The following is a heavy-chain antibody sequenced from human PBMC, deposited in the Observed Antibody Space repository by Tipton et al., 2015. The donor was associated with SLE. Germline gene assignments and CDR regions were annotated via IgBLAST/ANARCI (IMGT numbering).Heavy chain of an antibody. CDR3: ARFGSGSYLVVQL. CDR1: GDSITTGGQY. J-gene: IGHJ1*01. V-gene: IGHV4-61*09. Sequence: TLSLTCTVSGDSITTGGQYWTWIRQPAGKGLEWFGQIYTPTGRTDYNPSLGSRATISVDTSKSQFSLRLSSVTAADTAVYYCARFGSGSYLVVQLWGQGTLVTVSS. CDR2: IYTPTGRT. D-gene: IGHD3-10*01.